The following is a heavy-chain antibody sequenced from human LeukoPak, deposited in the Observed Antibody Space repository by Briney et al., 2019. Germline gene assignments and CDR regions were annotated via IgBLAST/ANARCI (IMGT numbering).Heavy chain of an antibody. V-gene: IGHV1-18*01. CDR2: ISAYNGNT. CDR1: GYSFNSYG. Sequence: ASVKVSYKASGYSFNSYGISWVRQAPGQGLEWMGWISAYNGNTNYAQKLQGRVTMTTDTSTSTAYMELRSLRSDDTAVYYCARASDGDYGGAFDIWGQGTMVTVSS. J-gene: IGHJ3*02. D-gene: IGHD4-17*01. CDR3: ARASDGDYGGAFDI.